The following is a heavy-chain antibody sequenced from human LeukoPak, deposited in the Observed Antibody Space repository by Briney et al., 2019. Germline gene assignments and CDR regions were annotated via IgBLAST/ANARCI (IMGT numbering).Heavy chain of an antibody. CDR3: AKDRPTMVRGVPWFDP. D-gene: IGHD3-10*01. Sequence: GRSLRLSCAASGFTFSSYGMRWVRQAPGKGLEWVAVISYDGSNKYYADSVKGRFTISRDNSKNTLYLQMNSLRAEDTAVYYCAKDRPTMVRGVPWFDPWGQGTLVTVSS. J-gene: IGHJ5*02. CDR1: GFTFSSYG. V-gene: IGHV3-30*18. CDR2: ISYDGSNK.